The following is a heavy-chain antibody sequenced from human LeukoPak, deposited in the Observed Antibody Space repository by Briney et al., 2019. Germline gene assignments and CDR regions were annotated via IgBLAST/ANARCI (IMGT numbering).Heavy chain of an antibody. V-gene: IGHV3-7*01. D-gene: IGHD2-2*01. CDR3: ARVGCSSTSCFIEAFDI. CDR2: INQHGSEK. J-gene: IGHJ3*02. CDR1: GSTFSTYW. Sequence: GGSLRLSCAASGSTFSTYWMSWVRQAPGKGLEWVANINQHGSEKYYVDSVKGRFTISRDNAKNSLYLQMNSLRAEDTAVYYCARVGCSSTSCFIEAFDIWGQGTMVTVSS.